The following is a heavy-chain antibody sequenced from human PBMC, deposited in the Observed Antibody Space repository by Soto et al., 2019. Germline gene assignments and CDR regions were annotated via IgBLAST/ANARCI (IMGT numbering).Heavy chain of an antibody. V-gene: IGHV3-11*06. CDR1: GFTFSDYY. CDR2: ISTRSTYT. D-gene: IGHD3-16*01. J-gene: IGHJ3*01. CDR3: ARDVRLQVSNLARRLGAFNV. Sequence: QVQLVESGGGLVQPGGSLRLSCAASGFTFSDYYMNWIRQAPGKGLEWVSYISTRSTYTDYADSVKGRFTISRDNAKSSLYLPLDSLRADGPAGYSWARDVRLQVSNLARRLGAFNVGGQGTRATVSS.